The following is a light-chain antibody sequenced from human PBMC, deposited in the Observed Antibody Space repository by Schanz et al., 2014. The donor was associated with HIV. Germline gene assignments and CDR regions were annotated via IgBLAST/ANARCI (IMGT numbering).Light chain of an antibody. V-gene: IGKV3-20*01. CDR3: HQYSRSVYT. CDR2: GAS. CDR1: QSVSSY. Sequence: EIVLTQSPGTLSLSPGERATLSCRASQSVSSYLAWYQQKPGQAPRLLIYGASSRATGIPNRFSGSGSGTDFTLTISRLEPEDSAVYYCHQYSRSVYTFGQGTKLEIK. J-gene: IGKJ2*01.